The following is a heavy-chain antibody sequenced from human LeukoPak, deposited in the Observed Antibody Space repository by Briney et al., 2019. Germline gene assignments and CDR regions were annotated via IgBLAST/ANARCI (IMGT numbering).Heavy chain of an antibody. D-gene: IGHD6-19*01. J-gene: IGHJ5*02. CDR2: IYYSGST. CDR1: GGSISSGGYY. Sequence: SETLSLTCTVSGGSISSGGYYWSWIRQHPGKGLEWIGYIYYSGSTYYNPSLKSRVTISVDTSKNQFSLKLSSVTAADTAVYYCAREAVAGQNWFDPWGQGTLVTASS. CDR3: AREAVAGQNWFDP. V-gene: IGHV4-31*03.